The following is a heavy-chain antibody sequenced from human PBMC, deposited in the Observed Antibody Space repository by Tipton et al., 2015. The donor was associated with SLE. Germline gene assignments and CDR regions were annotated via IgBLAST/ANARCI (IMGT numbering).Heavy chain of an antibody. CDR3: ARDRDSSFDY. V-gene: IGHV4-61*09. CDR2: IYTSGST. D-gene: IGHD6-6*01. Sequence: TLSLTCTVSGGSISSGSYYWSWIRQPAGKGLEWIGYIYTSGSTNYNPSLKSRVTISVDTSKNQFSLKLSSVTAADTAVYYCARDRDSSFDYWGQGTLVTVSS. CDR1: GGSISSGSYY. J-gene: IGHJ4*02.